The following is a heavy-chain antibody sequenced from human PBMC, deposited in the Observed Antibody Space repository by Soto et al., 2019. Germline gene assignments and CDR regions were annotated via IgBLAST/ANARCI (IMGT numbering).Heavy chain of an antibody. J-gene: IGHJ4*02. D-gene: IGHD1-26*01. CDR1: GFSFSSHG. CDR3: ARDRSGSSDFFDY. V-gene: IGHV3-33*01. Sequence: QVQLVESGGGVVQPRRSLRLSCATSGFSFSSHGMHWVRQAPGKGLEWVAVIYYDGHKEDYTDSVKGRFTISRDNAKNTLYLQMNSLRAEDTALYYCARDRSGSSDFFDYWGQGTLVSVSS. CDR2: IYYDGHKE.